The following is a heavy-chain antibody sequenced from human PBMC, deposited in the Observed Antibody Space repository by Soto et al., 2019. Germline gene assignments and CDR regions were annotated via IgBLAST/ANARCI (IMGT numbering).Heavy chain of an antibody. CDR1: GFTFSSYA. CDR2: IDGSGRNT. CDR3: AKDGGSVCSGGTCYFQAPDY. V-gene: IGHV3-23*01. D-gene: IGHD2-15*01. J-gene: IGHJ4*02. Sequence: EVQLLESGGGLVQPGGSLRLSCAASGFTFSSYAMSWVRQAPRKGLEWVSGIDGSGRNTYYADSVKGRFTISRDNSKNTLSVQMDSLRVEDTALYYCAKDGGSVCSGGTCYFQAPDYWGQGTLVTVSS.